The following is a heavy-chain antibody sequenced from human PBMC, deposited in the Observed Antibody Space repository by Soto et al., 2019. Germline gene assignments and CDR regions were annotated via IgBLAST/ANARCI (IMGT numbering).Heavy chain of an antibody. Sequence: SETLSLTCTVSGGSISSSSYYWGWIRQPPGKGLEWIGSIYYSGSTYYNPSLKSRVTISVDTSKNQFSLKLSSVTAADTAVYYCARTSDIVLVPATIGVGDASDIWGQGTMVTVSS. J-gene: IGHJ3*02. V-gene: IGHV4-39*01. D-gene: IGHD2-2*02. CDR2: IYYSGST. CDR3: ARTSDIVLVPATIGVGDASDI. CDR1: GGSISSSSYY.